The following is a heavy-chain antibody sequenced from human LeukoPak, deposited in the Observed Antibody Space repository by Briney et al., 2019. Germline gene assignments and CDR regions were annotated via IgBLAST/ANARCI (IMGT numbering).Heavy chain of an antibody. Sequence: PGGSLRLSCVAFAFSFSRYSMNWVRQAPGKGLEWVSYISSSSSTIYYADSVKGRFTISRDNAKNSVYLQMNSLRDEDTAVYYCARGYDFDYWGQGTLVTVSS. CDR1: AFSFSRYS. J-gene: IGHJ4*02. V-gene: IGHV3-48*02. D-gene: IGHD3-3*01. CDR3: ARGYDFDY. CDR2: ISSSSSTI.